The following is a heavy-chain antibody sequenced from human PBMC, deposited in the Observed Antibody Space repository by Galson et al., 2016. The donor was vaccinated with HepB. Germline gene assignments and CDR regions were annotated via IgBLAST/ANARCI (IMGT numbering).Heavy chain of an antibody. V-gene: IGHV3-33*01. J-gene: IGHJ6*03. Sequence: LRLSCAASGFTFSTYGIHWVRQAPGKGLEWVAVIWNDGTTKYYADSVKGRFTISRDNSKSTLYLQMNSLRAEDTAIYYCARSNSYYYYMDVWGKGTTVTVSS. CDR3: ARSNSYYYYMDV. CDR2: IWNDGTTK. CDR1: GFTFSTYG.